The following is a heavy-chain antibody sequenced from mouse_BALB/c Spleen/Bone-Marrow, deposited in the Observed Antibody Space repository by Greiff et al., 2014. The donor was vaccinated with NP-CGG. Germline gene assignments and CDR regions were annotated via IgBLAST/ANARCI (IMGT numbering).Heavy chain of an antibody. CDR1: GFNIKDYY. V-gene: IGHV14-4*02. CDR2: IDPENGGT. Sequence: VHVKQSGAELVRSGASVKLSCTASGFNIKDYYMHWVKQRPEQGLEWIGWIDPENGGTEYAPKFQGKATMTADTSSNTAYLQLSSLTSEDTAVYYCNGNYYAMDYWGQGTSVTVSS. D-gene: IGHD2-1*01. CDR3: NGNYYAMDY. J-gene: IGHJ4*01.